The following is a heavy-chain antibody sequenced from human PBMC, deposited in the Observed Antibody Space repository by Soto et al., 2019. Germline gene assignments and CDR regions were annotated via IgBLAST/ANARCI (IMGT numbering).Heavy chain of an antibody. J-gene: IGHJ3*02. CDR1: GYTFSRFP. CDR2: INAGTGQT. V-gene: IGHV1-3*01. Sequence: QVQLVQSGAEVKKPGASLKVSCKASGYTFSRFPMHWVRQAPGQRLEWMGWINAGTGQTKYSEKIQGRVTITRDTSASTVYLELGSLRSEDTAVFYCARQSEGGGAFDICGQGTMVIVSS. D-gene: IGHD1-26*01. CDR3: ARQSEGGGAFDI.